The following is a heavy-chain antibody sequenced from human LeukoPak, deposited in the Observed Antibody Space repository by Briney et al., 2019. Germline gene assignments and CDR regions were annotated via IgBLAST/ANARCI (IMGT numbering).Heavy chain of an antibody. V-gene: IGHV3-30*02. CDR1: GFTFSSYG. J-gene: IGHJ4*02. Sequence: QPGGSLRLSCAASGFTFSSYGMNWVRQAPGRGLEWVASIRSEGSDKKYAGSVKGQFTISRDNSKSTLNLQMNSLRPKDTAVYYCAKSQVTGWYDFDDWAREPWSSSPQ. CDR2: IRSEGSDK. D-gene: IGHD6-19*01. CDR3: AKSQVTGWYDFDD.